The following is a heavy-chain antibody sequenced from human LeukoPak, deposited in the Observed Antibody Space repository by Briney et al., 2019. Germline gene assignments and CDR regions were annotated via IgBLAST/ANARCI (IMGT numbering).Heavy chain of an antibody. CDR1: GGSFSGYY. Sequence: SETLSLTCAVYGGSFSGYYWSWIRQPPGKGLEWIGEINHSGSTNYNPSLKSRVTISVDTSKNQFSLKLSSVTAADTAVYYCARANLDVGAKHAFGIWGQGTMVTVSS. D-gene: IGHD1-26*01. CDR3: ARANLDVGAKHAFGI. V-gene: IGHV4-34*01. CDR2: INHSGST. J-gene: IGHJ3*02.